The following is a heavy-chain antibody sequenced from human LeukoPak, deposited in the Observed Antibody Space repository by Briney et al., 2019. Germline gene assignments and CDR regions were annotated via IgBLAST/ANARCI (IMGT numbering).Heavy chain of an antibody. CDR3: AKRNYDFWSGYYRRAENHFDY. CDR1: GFTFSSYA. CDR2: ISGGGGST. Sequence: GGSLRLSCGASGFTFSSYAMSWVRQAPGKGLEWVSAISGGGGSTYYADSVKGRFTISRDNSKNTLYLQMNSLRAEDTAVYYCAKRNYDFWSGYYRRAENHFDYWGQGTLVTVSS. V-gene: IGHV3-23*01. D-gene: IGHD3-3*01. J-gene: IGHJ4*02.